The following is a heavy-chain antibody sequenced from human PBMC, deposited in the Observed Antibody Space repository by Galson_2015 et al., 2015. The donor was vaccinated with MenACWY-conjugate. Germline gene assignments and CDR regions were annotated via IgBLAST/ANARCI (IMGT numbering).Heavy chain of an antibody. CDR1: GFTFSNFI. CDR2: ISDSSYTI. D-gene: IGHD6-13*01. J-gene: IGHJ4*02. V-gene: IGHV3-48*02. Sequence: SLRLSCAASGFTFSNFIMNWVRQAPGKGLEWVSYISDSSYTIYYADPVKGRFTISRDNAKNSLYLQMNSLRDEDTAVYYCARVTSGWYEGIDYWGQGTLVTVSS. CDR3: ARVTSGWYEGIDY.